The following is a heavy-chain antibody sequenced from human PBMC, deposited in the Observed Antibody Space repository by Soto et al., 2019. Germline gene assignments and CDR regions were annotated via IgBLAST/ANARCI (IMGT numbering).Heavy chain of an antibody. CDR1: GYTFTNYD. V-gene: IGHV1-8*01. J-gene: IGHJ4*02. CDR2: MNPNSGNT. Sequence: QVQLVQSGAEVKKPGASVKVSCKASGYTFTNYDINWVRQATGQGLEWMGWMNPNSGNTGYAQKFQGRVTMTRSTSLSTAAMELSSLRSEDTSVYYCARGPMSCTSSSCPCFFDYWAQGPLVTVSS. D-gene: IGHD2-2*01. CDR3: ARGPMSCTSSSCPCFFDY.